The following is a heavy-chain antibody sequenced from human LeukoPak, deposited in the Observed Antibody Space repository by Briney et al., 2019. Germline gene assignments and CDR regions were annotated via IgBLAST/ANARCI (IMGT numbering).Heavy chain of an antibody. Sequence: GGSLRLSCTASGFTFSSYTMSWVRQAPGKGLEWVSVIYSGGSTYYADSVKGRFTISRDNAKNSLYLQMNNLRVEDTAVYYCAREEVKSFDNWGQGTLVTVSS. V-gene: IGHV3-53*01. CDR2: IYSGGST. CDR3: AREEVKSFDN. J-gene: IGHJ4*02. CDR1: GFTFSSYT.